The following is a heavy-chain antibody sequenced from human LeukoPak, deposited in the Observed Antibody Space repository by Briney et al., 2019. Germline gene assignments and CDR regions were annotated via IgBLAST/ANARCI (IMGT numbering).Heavy chain of an antibody. CDR1: GFTVSTNY. J-gene: IGHJ3*02. Sequence: PGGSLRLSCAASGFTVSTNYMSWVRQAPGKGLEWISIIYSGGPTYYADSVKGRFTISRDNSKNTLYLQMNSLRAEDTAVYYCARDPGGHCSSTSCRAPDAFDIWGQGTMVTVSS. V-gene: IGHV3-66*01. CDR2: IYSGGPT. CDR3: ARDPGGHCSSTSCRAPDAFDI. D-gene: IGHD2-2*01.